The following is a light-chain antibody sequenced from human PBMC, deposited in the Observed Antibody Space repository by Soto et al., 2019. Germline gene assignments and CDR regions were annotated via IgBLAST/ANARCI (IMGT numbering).Light chain of an antibody. Sequence: EIVMTRSPSTLSVSTEERATLSCRASQSVATNLAWYRQRPGQSPRLLIRDASNRATGISARFSGSGSGTDFTLTISRLEPEDFAVYYCQQYLITPWTFGQGTKVDIK. CDR3: QQYLITPWT. CDR2: DAS. V-gene: IGKV3D-15*01. J-gene: IGKJ1*01. CDR1: QSVATN.